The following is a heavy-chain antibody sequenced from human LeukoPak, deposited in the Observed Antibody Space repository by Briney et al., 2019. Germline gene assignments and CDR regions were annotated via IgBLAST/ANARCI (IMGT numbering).Heavy chain of an antibody. CDR2: IYYSGST. Sequence: SETLSLTCTVSGGSISSSSYYWGWIRQPPGKGLEWIGSIYYSGSTYYNPSLKSRVTISVDTSKNQFSLKLSSVTAADTAVYYCARSRRQEQSGYYSNFDYWGQGTLVTVSS. J-gene: IGHJ4*02. V-gene: IGHV4-39*01. D-gene: IGHD3-3*01. CDR1: GGSISSSSYY. CDR3: ARSRRQEQSGYYSNFDY.